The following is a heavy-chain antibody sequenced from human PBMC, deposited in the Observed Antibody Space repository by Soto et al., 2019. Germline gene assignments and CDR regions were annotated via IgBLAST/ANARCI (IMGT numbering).Heavy chain of an antibody. Sequence: PSETLSLTCTVSGGSITGGSISSTTYYWSWIRQPPGKGLEWIGYIYYSGSTNYNPSLKSRVTISVDTSKNQFSLKLSSVTAADTAVYYCAREGVSSSWYNYYGMDGWGQGTTVTVAS. V-gene: IGHV4-61*01. CDR3: AREGVSSSWYNYYGMDG. CDR1: GGSITGGSISSTTYY. J-gene: IGHJ6*02. D-gene: IGHD6-13*01. CDR2: IYYSGST.